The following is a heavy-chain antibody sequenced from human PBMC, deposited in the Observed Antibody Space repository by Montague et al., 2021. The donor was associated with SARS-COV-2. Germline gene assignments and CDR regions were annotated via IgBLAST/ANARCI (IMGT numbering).Heavy chain of an antibody. V-gene: IGHV4-59*01. J-gene: IGHJ6*02. CDR1: GGSISSYY. CDR2: IYYSGST. CDR3: ARGGSYYSYGLDV. D-gene: IGHD3-10*01. Sequence: SETLSLTCTVSGGSISSYYWSWIRQPPGRGLEWIGYIYYSGSTDYSPSLKSRVTISLDTSKNQFSLKVTSVTAADTAVYYCARGGSYYSYGLDVWGPGTTVTVSS.